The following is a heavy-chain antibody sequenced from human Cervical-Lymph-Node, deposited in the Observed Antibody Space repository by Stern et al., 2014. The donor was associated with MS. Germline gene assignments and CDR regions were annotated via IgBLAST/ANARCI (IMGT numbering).Heavy chain of an antibody. CDR2: ISPNSGGT. Sequence: VQLVESGAEVKKPGASVKVSCKASGYTFTGSYMHWVRPAPGQGLEWMGWISPNSGGTNYAQEFQGRVTMTRDTSISTAYMELSRLRSDDTAVYYCAREGLKYFQHWGQGTLVSVSS. J-gene: IGHJ1*01. CDR1: GYTFTGSY. CDR3: AREGLKYFQH. V-gene: IGHV1-2*02.